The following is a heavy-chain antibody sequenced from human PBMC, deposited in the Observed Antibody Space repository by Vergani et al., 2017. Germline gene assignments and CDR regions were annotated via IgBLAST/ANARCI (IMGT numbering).Heavy chain of an antibody. CDR1: GGSISSSSYY. CDR3: ARGLRYFDWLFGFSGWFDP. J-gene: IGHJ5*02. V-gene: IGHV4-39*01. D-gene: IGHD3-9*01. CDR2: IYYSGST. Sequence: QLQLQESGPGLVKPSETLSLTCTVSGGSISSSSYYWGWLRQPPGKGREWIGSIYYSGSTYYNPSLKSRVTISVDTSKNQFSLKLSSVTAADTAVYYCARGLRYFDWLFGFSGWFDPWGQGTLVTVSS.